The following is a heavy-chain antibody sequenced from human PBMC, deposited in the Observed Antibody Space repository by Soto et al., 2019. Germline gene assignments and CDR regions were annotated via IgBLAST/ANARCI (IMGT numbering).Heavy chain of an antibody. CDR1: GFTFSTYT. CDR2: INGRSNYV. CDR3: AREDGVVGSSSAFDH. J-gene: IGHJ4*02. V-gene: IGHV3-21*01. D-gene: IGHD1-26*01. Sequence: EVQVVESGGGLVKPGGSLRLSCVFSGFTFSTYTMNWVRQAPGKGPEWVSSINGRSNYVYYADSVKGRFTISRDNAKNSLYLQMNRLRAEDTAIYYCAREDGVVGSSSAFDHWGLGTLVTVSS.